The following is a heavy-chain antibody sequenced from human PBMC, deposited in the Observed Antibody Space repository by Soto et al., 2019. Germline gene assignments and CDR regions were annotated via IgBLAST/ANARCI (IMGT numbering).Heavy chain of an antibody. CDR3: ARAHRADYDLWSGYSRVGLYYYYGRDV. D-gene: IGHD3-3*01. V-gene: IGHV1-69*13. Sequence: GALVTVSCKASGGTFSSYAISWVRQAPGQGLEWMGGIIPIFGTANYAQKFQGRVTITADESTSTAYMELSSLRSEDTAVYYCARAHRADYDLWSGYSRVGLYYYYGRDVWGQGTTVTVSS. CDR1: GGTFSSYA. J-gene: IGHJ6*02. CDR2: IIPIFGTA.